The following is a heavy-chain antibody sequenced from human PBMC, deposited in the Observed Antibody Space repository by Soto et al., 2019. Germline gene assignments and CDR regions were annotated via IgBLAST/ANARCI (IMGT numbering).Heavy chain of an antibody. V-gene: IGHV4-31*03. D-gene: IGHD3-10*01. Sequence: SETLSLTCTVSGGSISSGGYYWSWIRQHPGKGLEWIGYIYYSGSTYYNPSLKSRVTISVDTSKNQFSLKLSSVTAADTAVYYCARDLNYYGSGSSRRGFDPWGQGTLVTVSS. CDR1: GGSISSGGYY. CDR3: ARDLNYYGSGSSRRGFDP. CDR2: IYYSGST. J-gene: IGHJ5*02.